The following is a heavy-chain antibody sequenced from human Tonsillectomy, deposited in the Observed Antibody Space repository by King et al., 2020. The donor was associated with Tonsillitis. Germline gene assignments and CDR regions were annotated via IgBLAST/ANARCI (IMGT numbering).Heavy chain of an antibody. D-gene: IGHD3-10*01. CDR2: ISAYNGYT. CDR3: ARDRGTMVRGVFSY. CDR1: GYSFTSYS. J-gene: IGHJ4*02. V-gene: IGHV1-18*01. Sequence: QLVQSGAEVKKPGASVKVSCKTSGYSFTSYSINWVRQAPGQGLEWMGWISAYNGYTNYAQKLQGRVTMTIDTSTSTAYMELRSLRSADTAVYYCARDRGTMVRGVFSYWGQGSLVTVSS.